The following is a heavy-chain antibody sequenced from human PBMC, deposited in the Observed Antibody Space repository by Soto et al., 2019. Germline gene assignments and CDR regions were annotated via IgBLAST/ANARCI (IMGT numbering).Heavy chain of an antibody. V-gene: IGHV4-4*02. D-gene: IGHD3-10*01. CDR1: GGSISSTNW. CDR3: XXXDYGSGDDYDIDY. J-gene: IGHJ4*02. Sequence: QVQLQESGPGLVKPSGTLSLTCAVSGGSISSTNWWTWVRQPPGKGLEWIAEIHHSGSTNYNPSXXXXXXXXXXXXXXXXXXXXXXXXXXXTXXXXXXXXDYGSGDDYDIDYWGQGTLVTVSS. CDR2: IHHSGST.